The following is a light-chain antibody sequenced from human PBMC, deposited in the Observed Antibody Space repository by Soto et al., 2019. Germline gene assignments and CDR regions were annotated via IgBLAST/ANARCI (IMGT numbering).Light chain of an antibody. CDR2: DVS. CDR1: SSDVGGYNY. V-gene: IGLV2-14*01. CDR3: SPYTSSSTRV. Sequence: QSVLTQPASVSGSPGQSITISCTGTSSDVGGYNYVSWYQQHPGKAPKLMIYDVSNRPSGLSNRFSGSKSGNTASLTISGLQAEDEADYYCSPYTSSSTRVFGTGTKVTVL. J-gene: IGLJ1*01.